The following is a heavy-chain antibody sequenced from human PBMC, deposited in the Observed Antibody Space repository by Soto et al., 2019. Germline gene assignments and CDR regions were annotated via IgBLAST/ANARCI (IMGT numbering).Heavy chain of an antibody. CDR1: GYTFTSYS. V-gene: IGHV1-3*01. CDR2: INAGNGNT. J-gene: IGHJ5*02. D-gene: IGHD6-19*01. CDR3: ARVDSSGWYRWFDP. Sequence: WASVKVSCKASGYTFTSYSMHWVRQAPGQRLEWMGWINAGNGNTKYSPKFQGRVTITRDTSASTAYMELSSLRSEDTAVYYCARVDSSGWYRWFDPWGQGTLVTVSS.